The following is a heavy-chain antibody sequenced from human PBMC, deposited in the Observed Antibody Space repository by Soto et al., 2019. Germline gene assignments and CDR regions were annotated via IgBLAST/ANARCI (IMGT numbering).Heavy chain of an antibody. J-gene: IGHJ4*02. CDR2: ISGSGGST. CDR1: GFTFSSYA. Sequence: GGSLRLSCAASGFTFSSYAMGWVRQAPGKGLEWVSAISGSGGSTYYADSVKGRFTISRDNSKNTLYLQMNSLRAEDTAVYYCAKRIAVAGTVDYWGQGTLVTVSS. V-gene: IGHV3-23*01. D-gene: IGHD6-19*01. CDR3: AKRIAVAGTVDY.